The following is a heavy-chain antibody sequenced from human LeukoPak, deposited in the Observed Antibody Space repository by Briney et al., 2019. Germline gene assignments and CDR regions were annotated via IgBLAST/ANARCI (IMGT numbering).Heavy chain of an antibody. J-gene: IGHJ4*02. CDR1: GGSISSSSYD. D-gene: IGHD4-11*01. CDR3: ARTGNSNYGGDY. CDR2: IYYSGST. V-gene: IGHV4-39*01. Sequence: PSETLSLTCTVSGGSISSSSYDWGWIRQPPGQGLEWIGSIYYSGSTYYNPSLKSRVTISVDTSKNQSSLKLSSVAAADTAVYYCARTGNSNYGGDYWGQGTLVTVSS.